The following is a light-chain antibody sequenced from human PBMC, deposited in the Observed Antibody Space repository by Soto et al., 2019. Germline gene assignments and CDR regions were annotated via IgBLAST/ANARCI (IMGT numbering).Light chain of an antibody. CDR3: SPYTGSNTWV. Sequence: QSALTQPASVSGSPGQSITISCTGTSSDVGGYNYVSWYQQHPGKAPKLMIYEVTNRPSGVSNRFSGSKSGNTASLTISGLQAEDEADYYCSPYTGSNTWVFGGGTKLTVL. CDR1: SSDVGGYNY. J-gene: IGLJ3*02. V-gene: IGLV2-14*01. CDR2: EVT.